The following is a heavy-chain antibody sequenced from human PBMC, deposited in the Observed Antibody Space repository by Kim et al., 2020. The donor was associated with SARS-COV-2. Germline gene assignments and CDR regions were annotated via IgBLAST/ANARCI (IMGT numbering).Heavy chain of an antibody. CDR1: GGSFSGYY. V-gene: IGHV4-34*01. J-gene: IGHJ6*02. D-gene: IGHD5-12*01. CDR2: INHSGNT. CDR3: ARGYSGYDWDLNYYGMDV. Sequence: SETLSLTCAVYGGSFSGYYWSWIRQPPGKGLEWIGEINHSGNTNYNPSLKSRVTISVDTSKNQFSLKLSSVTAADTAVYYCARGYSGYDWDLNYYGMDVWGQGTTVTVSS.